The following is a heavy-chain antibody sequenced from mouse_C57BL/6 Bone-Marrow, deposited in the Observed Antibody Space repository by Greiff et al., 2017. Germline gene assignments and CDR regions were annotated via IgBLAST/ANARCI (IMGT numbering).Heavy chain of an antibody. CDR2: IYPRSGNT. J-gene: IGHJ2*01. CDR3: ARSRYGYDHY. V-gene: IGHV1-81*01. CDR1: GYTFTSYG. D-gene: IGHD2-2*01. Sequence: QVQLQQSGAELARPGASVKLSCKASGYTFTSYGISWVKQRTGQGLEWIGEIYPRSGNTYYNEKFKGKATLTTDKSSSTAYMEFRSLTSEASAVYFCARSRYGYDHYWGQGTTLTVSS.